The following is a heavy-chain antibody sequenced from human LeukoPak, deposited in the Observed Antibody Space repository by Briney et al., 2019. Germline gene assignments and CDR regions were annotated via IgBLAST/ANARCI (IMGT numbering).Heavy chain of an antibody. Sequence: PGGSLRLSCAASGFTFSSYWMHWVRQAPGKGLVWVSRINSDGSSTSYADSVKGRFTISRDNSKNTLYLQMNSLRAEDTAVYYCAKGKGYSGSYFDFDYWGQGTLVTVSS. CDR1: GFTFSSYW. V-gene: IGHV3-74*01. D-gene: IGHD1-26*01. J-gene: IGHJ4*02. CDR3: AKGKGYSGSYFDFDY. CDR2: INSDGSST.